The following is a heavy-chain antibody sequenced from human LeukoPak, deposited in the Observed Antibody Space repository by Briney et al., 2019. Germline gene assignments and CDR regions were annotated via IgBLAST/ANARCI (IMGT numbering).Heavy chain of an antibody. V-gene: IGHV4-59*01. D-gene: IGHD3-10*01. J-gene: IGHJ4*02. CDR1: GGSISSYY. Sequence: ASETLSLTCTVSGGSISSYYWSWIRQPPGKGLEWIGYIYYSGSTNYNPSLKSRVTISVDTSKNQFSLKLSSVTAADTAVYYCATRRGYFDYWGQGTLVTVSS. CDR2: IYYSGST. CDR3: ATRRGYFDY.